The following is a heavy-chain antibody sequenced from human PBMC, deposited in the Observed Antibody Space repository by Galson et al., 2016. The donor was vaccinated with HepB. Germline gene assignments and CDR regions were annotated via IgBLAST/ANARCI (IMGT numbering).Heavy chain of an antibody. J-gene: IGHJ3*02. V-gene: IGHV6-1*01. CDR3: ARLYWGLRAFDI. D-gene: IGHD7-27*01. CDR1: GDSVSSNSSA. Sequence: CAISGDSVSSNSSAWNWIRQSPSRGLEWLGRTYYNSKWYNDYAASVKSRITINPDTSKNQFSLQLNSVTPEDTAVYYCARLYWGLRAFDIWGQGTMVTVSS. CDR2: TYYNSKWYN.